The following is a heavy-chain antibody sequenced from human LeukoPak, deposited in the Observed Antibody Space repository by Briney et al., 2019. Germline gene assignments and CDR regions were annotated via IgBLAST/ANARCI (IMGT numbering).Heavy chain of an antibody. V-gene: IGHV1-46*01. CDR3: ARPWYDSSGYYPVEYFQH. J-gene: IGHJ1*01. D-gene: IGHD3-22*01. CDR2: INPSGCST. Sequence: ASVKVSCXASGYTFTSYYMHWVRQAPGQGLEWMGLINPSGCSTSYAQKFQGRVTMTRDTSTSTVYMELSSLRSADTAVYYCARPWYDSSGYYPVEYFQHWGQGTLVTVSS. CDR1: GYTFTSYY.